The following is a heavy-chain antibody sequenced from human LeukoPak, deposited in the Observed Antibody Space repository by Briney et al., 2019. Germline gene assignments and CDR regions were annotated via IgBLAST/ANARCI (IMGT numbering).Heavy chain of an antibody. J-gene: IGHJ4*02. CDR2: IIPIFGTA. D-gene: IGHD3-10*01. V-gene: IGHV1-69*05. Sequence: SVKVSCKASGGTFSSYAISWVRQAPGQGLEWMGRIIPIFGTADYALNFQGRVTITTDESTTTAYMELSSLTSEDTAVYYCASDHYYGSGSYPSDFWGQGTLVTVSS. CDR3: ASDHYYGSGSYPSDF. CDR1: GGTFSSYA.